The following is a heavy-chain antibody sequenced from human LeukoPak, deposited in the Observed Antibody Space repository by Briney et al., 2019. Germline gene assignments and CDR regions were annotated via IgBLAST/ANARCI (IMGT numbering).Heavy chain of an antibody. CDR2: INRSGST. CDR1: GGSLSGYY. V-gene: IGHV4-34*01. CDR3: ARLMYSGYEGLDYYFNYIDV. J-gene: IGHJ6*03. D-gene: IGHD5-12*01. Sequence: PSETLSLTCGVYGGSLSGYYWSWIRQPPGKGLEWIGEINRSGSTNYNPSLKSRVTMSVDTSKNKFSLHLSSVTAADTAVYYCARLMYSGYEGLDYYFNYIDVWGKGTTVTISS.